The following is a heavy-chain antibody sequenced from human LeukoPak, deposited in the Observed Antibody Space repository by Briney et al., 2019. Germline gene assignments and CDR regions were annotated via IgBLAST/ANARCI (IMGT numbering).Heavy chain of an antibody. CDR3: ARDNDFWSGYFTIMETYGMDV. V-gene: IGHV3-30-3*01. CDR1: GFTFSSYA. D-gene: IGHD3-3*01. J-gene: IGHJ6*02. CDR2: ISYDGSNK. Sequence: GRSLRLSCAASGFTFSSYAMHWVRHAPGKGLEWVAVISYDGSNKYYADSVKGRFTISRDNSKNTLYLQMNSLRAEDTAVYYCARDNDFWSGYFTIMETYGMDVWGQGTTVTVSS.